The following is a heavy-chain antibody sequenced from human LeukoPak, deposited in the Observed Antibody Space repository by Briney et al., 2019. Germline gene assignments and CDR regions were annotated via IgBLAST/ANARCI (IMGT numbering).Heavy chain of an antibody. D-gene: IGHD5-12*01. J-gene: IGHJ4*02. CDR3: ARDSSGYPKFDY. CDR2: ISAYNGNT. CDR1: GYTFTSYG. V-gene: IGHV1-18*01. Sequence: ASVKVSCKASGYTFTSYGISWVRQAPGQGLEWMGWISAYNGNTNYAQKLQGRVTMTTDTSTSTAYMELRSLRSDDTAGYYCARDSSGYPKFDYWGQGTLVTVSS.